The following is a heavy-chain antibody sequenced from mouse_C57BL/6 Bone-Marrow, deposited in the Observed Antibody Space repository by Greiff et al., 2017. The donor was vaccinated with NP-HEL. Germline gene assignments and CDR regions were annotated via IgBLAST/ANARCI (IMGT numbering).Heavy chain of an antibody. CDR2: IDPSDSYT. D-gene: IGHD1-1*01. Sequence: VQLQQSGAELVKPGASVKLSCKASGYTFTSYWMQWVKQRPGQGLEWIGEIDPSDSYTNYNQKFKGKATLTVDTSSSTAYMQLSSLTSEDSAVYYCARSIATVVATDAMDYWGQGTSVTVSS. CDR3: ARSIATVVATDAMDY. J-gene: IGHJ4*01. CDR1: GYTFTSYW. V-gene: IGHV1-50*01.